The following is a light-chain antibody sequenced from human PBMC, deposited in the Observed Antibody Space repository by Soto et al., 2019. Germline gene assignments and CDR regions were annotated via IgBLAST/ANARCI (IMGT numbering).Light chain of an antibody. V-gene: IGKV3-20*01. Sequence: EIVLAQSPCTLSLSPGERATLSCRASQSVSNNYLAWYQQKPGQAPRLLIYGASNRATGIPDRFSGSGSGTDFTLTISRLEPEDFAVYYCQKYGSSGTFGQGTKVDI. J-gene: IGKJ1*01. CDR3: QKYGSSGT. CDR1: QSVSNNY. CDR2: GAS.